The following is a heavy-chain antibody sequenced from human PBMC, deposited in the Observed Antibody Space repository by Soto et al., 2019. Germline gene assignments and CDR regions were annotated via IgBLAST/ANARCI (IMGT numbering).Heavy chain of an antibody. J-gene: IGHJ6*02. CDR3: ARDHGLRFLEWLLYDYYYGMDV. CDR1: GYTFTSYG. CDR2: ISAYNGNT. V-gene: IGHV1-18*01. D-gene: IGHD3-3*01. Sequence: ASVKVSCKASGYTFTSYGISWVRQAPGQGLEWMGWISAYNGNTNYAQKLQGRVTMTTDTSTSTAYMELRSLRSDDTAVYYCARDHGLRFLEWLLYDYYYGMDVWGQGTTVTVSS.